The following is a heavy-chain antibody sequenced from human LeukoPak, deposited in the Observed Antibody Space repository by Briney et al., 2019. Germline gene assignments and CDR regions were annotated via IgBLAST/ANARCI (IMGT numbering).Heavy chain of an antibody. V-gene: IGHV3-11*01. D-gene: IGHD1-26*01. CDR1: RFTFSDYY. CDR3: ARDRWELRPGDAFDI. J-gene: IGHJ3*02. Sequence: GGSLRLSCAASRFTFSDYYMSWIRQAPGKGLEWVSYISSSGSTIYYADSVKGRFTISRDNAKNSLYLQMNSLRAEDTAVYYCARDRWELRPGDAFDIWGQGTMVTVSS. CDR2: ISSSGSTI.